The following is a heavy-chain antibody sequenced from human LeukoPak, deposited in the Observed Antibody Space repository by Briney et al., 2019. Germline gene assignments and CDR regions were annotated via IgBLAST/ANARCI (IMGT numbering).Heavy chain of an antibody. Sequence: SVKVSCKASGGTFSSYAISWVRQAPGQGLEWMGGIIPIFGTANYAQKFQGRVTITADESTSTAYMELSSLRSEDTAVYYCASSIAAAGTYCYYYMDVWGKGTTVTVSS. CDR1: GGTFSSYA. D-gene: IGHD6-13*01. CDR2: IIPIFGTA. CDR3: ASSIAAAGTYCYYYMDV. V-gene: IGHV1-69*01. J-gene: IGHJ6*03.